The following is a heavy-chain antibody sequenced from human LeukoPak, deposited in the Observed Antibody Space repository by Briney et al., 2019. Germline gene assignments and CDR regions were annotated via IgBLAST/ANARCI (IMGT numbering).Heavy chain of an antibody. Sequence: GGSLRLSCAASGFTFNNAWMSWVRQAPGKGLEWVANIKQDGSEKYYVDSVKGRFTISRDNAKNSLYLHMNSLRAGHTSVYYCARGRNSDYWGQGTLVTVSS. CDR2: IKQDGSEK. CDR3: ARGRNSDY. CDR1: GFTFNNAW. V-gene: IGHV3-7*01. J-gene: IGHJ4*02.